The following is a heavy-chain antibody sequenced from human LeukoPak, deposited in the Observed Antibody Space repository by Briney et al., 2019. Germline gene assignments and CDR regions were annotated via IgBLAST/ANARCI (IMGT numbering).Heavy chain of an antibody. CDR3: VSDNRSSNFDY. J-gene: IGHJ4*02. CDR1: GFTFSRYW. D-gene: IGHD6-6*01. V-gene: IGHV3-74*01. CDR2: IKSDGSST. Sequence: GGSLRLSCADSGFTFSRYWMHWVRQAPGKGLVWVSCIKSDGSSTSIADSAKGRFTISRDNAKNTVYLQMNSLRAEDTAVYYCVSDNRSSNFDYWGQGTLVTVSS.